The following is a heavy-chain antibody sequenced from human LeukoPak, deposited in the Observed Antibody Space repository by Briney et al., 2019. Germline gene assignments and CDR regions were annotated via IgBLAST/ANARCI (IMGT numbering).Heavy chain of an antibody. CDR3: ARTVIGGYEPLFDY. J-gene: IGHJ4*02. CDR2: ISSSSSYI. Sequence: GGSLRLSCAASGFTFSSYSMNWVRQAPGKGLEWVSSISSSSSYIYYADSVKGRFTISRDNAKNSLYLQMNSLRAEDTAVYYCARTVIGGYEPLFDYWGQGTLVTVSS. D-gene: IGHD5-12*01. V-gene: IGHV3-21*01. CDR1: GFTFSSYS.